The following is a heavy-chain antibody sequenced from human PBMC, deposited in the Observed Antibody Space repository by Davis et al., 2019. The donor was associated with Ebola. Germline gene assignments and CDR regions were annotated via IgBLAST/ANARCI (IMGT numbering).Heavy chain of an antibody. CDR1: GGSISSSSYY. V-gene: IGHV4-39*01. CDR2: IYYSGST. D-gene: IGHD1-26*01. Sequence: PSETLSLTCTVSGGSISSSSYYWGWIRQPPGKGLEWIGSIYYSGSTYYNPSLKSRVTISVDTSKNQFSPKLSSVTAADTAVYYCARPTREYFDYWGQGTLVTVSS. CDR3: ARPTREYFDY. J-gene: IGHJ4*02.